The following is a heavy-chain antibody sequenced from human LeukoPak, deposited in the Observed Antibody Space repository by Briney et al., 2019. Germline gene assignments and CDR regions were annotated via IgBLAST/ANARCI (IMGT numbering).Heavy chain of an antibody. J-gene: IGHJ4*02. CDR1: GFTFSSYG. V-gene: IGHV3-43*02. Sequence: GGSLRLSCAASGFTFSSYGMHWVRQAPGKGLEWVSLISGDGSSKHYADSVKGRFTISRDNSDASLYLQMRGLRSEDIAFYYCAKRSGAPNNFDFWGQGALVTVSS. CDR2: ISGDGSSK. CDR3: AKRSGAPNNFDF. D-gene: IGHD1-1*01.